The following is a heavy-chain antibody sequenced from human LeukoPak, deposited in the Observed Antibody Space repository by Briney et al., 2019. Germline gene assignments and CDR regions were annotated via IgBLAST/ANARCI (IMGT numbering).Heavy chain of an antibody. CDR1: GFTFSSYA. D-gene: IGHD3-22*01. CDR3: ARASSGLDY. V-gene: IGHV3-30-3*01. J-gene: IGHJ4*02. CDR2: ISYDRSNK. Sequence: GGSLRLSCAASGFTFSSYAMHWVRQAPGKGLEWVAVISYDRSNKYYADSVKGRFTISRDNSKNTLYLQMNSLRAEDTAVYYCARASSGLDYWGQGTLVTVSS.